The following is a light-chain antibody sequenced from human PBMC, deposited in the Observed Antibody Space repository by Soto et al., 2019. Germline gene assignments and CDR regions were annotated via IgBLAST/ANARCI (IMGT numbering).Light chain of an antibody. J-gene: IGLJ1*01. Sequence: QSVLTQPASVSGSPGQSITISCTETSSDVVTHNRVSWYQQHPGTAPKLMIYEGTKRPSGVTHRFSGSKSGNTASLTISGLQAEDEADYYCCSYAGSYTFVFGTGTKVTVL. V-gene: IGLV2-23*01. CDR3: CSYAGSYTFV. CDR2: EGT. CDR1: SSDVVTHNR.